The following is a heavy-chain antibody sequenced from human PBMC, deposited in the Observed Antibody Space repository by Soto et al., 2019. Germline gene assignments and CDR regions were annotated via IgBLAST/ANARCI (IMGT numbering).Heavy chain of an antibody. CDR1: GGTFSSYA. CDR3: ARERLPGQLWLLYFDY. V-gene: IGHV1-69*13. Sequence: ASVKVSCKASGGTFSSYASSWVRQAPGQGLEWMGGIIPIFGTANYAQKFQGRVTITADESTSTAYMELSSLRSEDTAVYYCARERLPGQLWLLYFDYWGQGTLVTVSS. D-gene: IGHD5-18*01. J-gene: IGHJ4*02. CDR2: IIPIFGTA.